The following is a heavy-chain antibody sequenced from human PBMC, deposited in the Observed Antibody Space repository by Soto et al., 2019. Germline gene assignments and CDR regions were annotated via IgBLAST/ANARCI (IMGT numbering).Heavy chain of an antibody. J-gene: IGHJ4*02. D-gene: IGHD3-10*01. CDR1: GYSFTYYA. V-gene: IGHV1-3*01. CDR2: INGRTGDT. Sequence: ASVKVSCKTSGYSFTYYALHWVRQAPGQRPEWMGWINGRTGDTKYPRKFQGRVTFTRDTSASAAYLDLSSLISEDTAVYYCARGLWFGEFHFDYWGQGSPVTVSS. CDR3: ARGLWFGEFHFDY.